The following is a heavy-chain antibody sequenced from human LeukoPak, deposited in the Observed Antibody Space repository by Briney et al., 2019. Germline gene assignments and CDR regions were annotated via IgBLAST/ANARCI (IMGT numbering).Heavy chain of an antibody. V-gene: IGHV1-2*02. Sequence: ASVKVSCKASGYAFTGYYMHWVRQAPGQGLEWMGWINPNSGGTNYAQKFQGRVTMTRNTSISTAYMELSSLRSEDTAVYYCARGPVGATSGSAWFDPWGQGTLVTVSS. CDR3: ARGPVGATSGSAWFDP. CDR2: INPNSGGT. J-gene: IGHJ5*02. D-gene: IGHD1-26*01. CDR1: GYAFTGYY.